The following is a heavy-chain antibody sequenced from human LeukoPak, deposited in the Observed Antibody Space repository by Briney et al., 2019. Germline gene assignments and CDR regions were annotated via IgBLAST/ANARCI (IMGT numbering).Heavy chain of an antibody. J-gene: IGHJ4*02. V-gene: IGHV4-59*12. CDR3: ATEGYYSGGSCYSRGYFDY. D-gene: IGHD2-15*01. CDR2: IYYSGST. Sequence: SETLSLTCTVAGGSISSYHWSWIRQPPGKGLEWIGYIYYSGSTNYNPSLKSRVTISVDTSKNQFSLKLSSVTAADTAVYYCATEGYYSGGSCYSRGYFDYWGQGTLVTVSS. CDR1: GGSISSYH.